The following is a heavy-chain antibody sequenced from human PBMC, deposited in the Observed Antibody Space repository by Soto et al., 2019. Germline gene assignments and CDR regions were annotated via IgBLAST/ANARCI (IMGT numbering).Heavy chain of an antibody. CDR2: IKEDGSEK. V-gene: IGHV3-7*01. CDR3: AKWSSSWYQPYYYYGMDV. D-gene: IGHD6-13*01. J-gene: IGHJ6*02. CDR1: GFTFSSYW. Sequence: EVQLVESGGGLVQPGGSLRLSCAASGFTFSSYWMTWVRQAPGKGLEWVANIKEDGSEKHYVDSVKGRFTISRDNAKKSLYLQMSSLRAEDTAVYYCAKWSSSWYQPYYYYGMDVWGQGTTVTVSS.